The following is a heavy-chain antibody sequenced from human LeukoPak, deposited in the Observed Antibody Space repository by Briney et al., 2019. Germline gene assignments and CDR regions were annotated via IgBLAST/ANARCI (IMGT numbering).Heavy chain of an antibody. CDR1: GFRFSDYY. CDR3: ASGIQPRLSWFFDL. CDR2: ISSPGSTT. D-gene: IGHD5-18*01. Sequence: GGSLRLSCAASGFRFSDYYMSWLRQAPGKGLEWFSYISSPGSTTYYADSVKGRFTISRDNAKNSLSLQMNSLRADDTAVYYCASGIQPRLSWFFDLWGRGTLVTVSS. V-gene: IGHV3-11*01. J-gene: IGHJ2*01.